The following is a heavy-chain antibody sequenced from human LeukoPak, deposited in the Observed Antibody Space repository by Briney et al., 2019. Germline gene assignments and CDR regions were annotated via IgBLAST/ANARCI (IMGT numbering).Heavy chain of an antibody. J-gene: IGHJ4*02. D-gene: IGHD5-18*01. CDR2: IHQSGRT. Sequence: SETLSLTCTVSGYSISSGYYWGWIRQPPGKGLEWIGNIHQSGRTYYNPSVKSRVSISIDTSKNQFSLKLTSVTAADTAVYYCARDSDHTSMLFKGFDYWGQGTLVTVSS. V-gene: IGHV4-38-2*02. CDR3: ARDSDHTSMLFKGFDY. CDR1: GYSISSGYY.